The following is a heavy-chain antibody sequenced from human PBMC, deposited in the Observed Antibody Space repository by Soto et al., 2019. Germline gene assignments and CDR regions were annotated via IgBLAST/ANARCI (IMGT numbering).Heavy chain of an antibody. Sequence: EVRLVESGGGLVKPGGSLRLSCVASGFTFSTYAMNWVRQAPGKGLEWVSSISPSRNSIYYADSVKGRFTISRDNAENSLSLQMNSLRGDDTAVYYCARDRPDGPVDYWGQGTLVTVCS. CDR2: ISPSRNSI. D-gene: IGHD4-17*01. CDR3: ARDRPDGPVDY. CDR1: GFTFSTYA. J-gene: IGHJ4*02. V-gene: IGHV3-21*01.